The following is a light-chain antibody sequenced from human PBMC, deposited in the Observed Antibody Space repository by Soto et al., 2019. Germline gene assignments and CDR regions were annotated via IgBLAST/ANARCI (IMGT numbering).Light chain of an antibody. J-gene: IGLJ1*01. Sequence: QSVLTQPRSVSGSPGQSVTISCTGTSSDVGGYRYVSWYQQHPGKAPKLMIYDVNKRPSGVPDRFSGSKSGNAASLTISGLQAEDEADYYCCSFAGSYTSYVFGTVTKVTVL. V-gene: IGLV2-11*01. CDR3: CSFAGSYTSYV. CDR2: DVN. CDR1: SSDVGGYRY.